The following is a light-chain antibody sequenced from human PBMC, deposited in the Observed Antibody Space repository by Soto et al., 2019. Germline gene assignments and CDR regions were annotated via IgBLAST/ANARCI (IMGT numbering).Light chain of an antibody. V-gene: IGKV3-11*01. J-gene: IGKJ1*01. CDR1: QSVSNN. CDR3: QQRSNWPWT. CDR2: GAS. Sequence: EIVMTQSPATLSVSPGEKATLSCRASQSVSNNLAWFQQKPGQVPRLLIYGASNRATGVSARFSGSGSGTDFTLTISSLEPEDFAVYYCQQRSNWPWTFGQGTKVDIK.